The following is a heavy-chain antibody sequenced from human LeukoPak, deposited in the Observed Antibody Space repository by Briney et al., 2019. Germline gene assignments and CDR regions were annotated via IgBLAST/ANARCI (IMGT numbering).Heavy chain of an antibody. J-gene: IGHJ5*02. Sequence: SETLSLTCGVSGGSISSSNRWSWVRQPPGKGLEWIGEIYHEGSTKYSPSLRSRVTISVDTSKNQFSLKLSSVTAADTAVYYCARGRGHYSSGSFDPWGQGTLVTVSS. CDR1: GGSISSSNR. CDR3: ARGRGHYSSGSFDP. D-gene: IGHD6-19*01. V-gene: IGHV4/OR15-8*01. CDR2: IYHEGST.